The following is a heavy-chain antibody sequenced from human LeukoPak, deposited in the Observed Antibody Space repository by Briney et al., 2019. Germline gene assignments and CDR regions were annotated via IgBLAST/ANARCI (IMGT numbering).Heavy chain of an antibody. CDR2: ISSSGGST. CDR3: ARSFFDY. J-gene: IGHJ4*02. Sequence: PGGSLRLSCAASGFTFSNYAMNWVRQAPGKGLEWVSSISSSGGSTYYADSVKGRFTISRDNSKHTLSLQMSSLRAEDTAVYYCARSFFDYWGQGTLVTVSS. CDR1: GFTFSNYA. V-gene: IGHV3-23*01.